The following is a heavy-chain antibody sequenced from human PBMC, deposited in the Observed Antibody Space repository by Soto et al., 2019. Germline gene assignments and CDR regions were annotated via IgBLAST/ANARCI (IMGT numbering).Heavy chain of an antibody. CDR1: GFTFDYSA. J-gene: IGHJ4*02. Sequence: GGSRRRSWAVSGFTFDYSAMHWVRQAPEKGLEWVSGINWKSDIGYADSVKGRFTISRDNAENSLYLQMNSLRAEDTALYYCAISQDRGGRTTFIYWGQGTQVTVSS. CDR3: AISQDRGGRTTFIY. CDR2: INWKSDI. V-gene: IGHV3-9*01. D-gene: IGHD3-16*01.